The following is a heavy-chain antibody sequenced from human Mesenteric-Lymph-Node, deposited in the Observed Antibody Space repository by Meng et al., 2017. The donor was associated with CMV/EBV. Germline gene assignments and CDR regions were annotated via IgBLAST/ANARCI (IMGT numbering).Heavy chain of an antibody. CDR3: ARDSWVTVTTGTRYFDY. V-gene: IGHV3-48*04. CDR2: ISSSSSTI. CDR1: GFSFSDYS. D-gene: IGHD4-17*01. Sequence: GESLKISCAASGFSFSDYSMNWVRQAPGKGLEWVSYISSSSSTIYYADSVKGRFTISRDNAKNSLYLQMNSLRAEDTAVYHCARDSWVTVTTGTRYFDYWGQGTLVTVSS. J-gene: IGHJ4*02.